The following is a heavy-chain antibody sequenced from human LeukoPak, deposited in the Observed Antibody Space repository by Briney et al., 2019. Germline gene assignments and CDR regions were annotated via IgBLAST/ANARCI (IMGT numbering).Heavy chain of an antibody. Sequence: SVKVSCKASGGTFSSYAISWVRQAPGQGLEWMGGIIPNFGTANYAQKFQGRVTITADESTSTAYMELSSLRSEDTAVYYCARTPFVVTVAYNWFDPWGQGTLVTVSS. CDR3: ARTPFVVTVAYNWFDP. CDR2: IIPNFGTA. CDR1: GGTFSSYA. J-gene: IGHJ5*02. D-gene: IGHD2-15*01. V-gene: IGHV1-69*01.